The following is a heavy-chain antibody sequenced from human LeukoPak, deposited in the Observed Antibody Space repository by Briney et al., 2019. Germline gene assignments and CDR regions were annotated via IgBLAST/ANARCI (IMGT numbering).Heavy chain of an antibody. CDR3: ARDSGYCSSTSCYRSDY. CDR2: ISAYNGNT. Sequence: GASVKVSCKASGYTFTSYGISWVRQAPGQGLEWMGWISAYNGNTNYAQKLQGRVTMTTDTSTSTAYMELRSLRSDDTAVYYCARDSGYCSSTSCYRSDYWGQGTLVTVSS. J-gene: IGHJ4*02. CDR1: GYTFTSYG. V-gene: IGHV1-18*01. D-gene: IGHD2-2*02.